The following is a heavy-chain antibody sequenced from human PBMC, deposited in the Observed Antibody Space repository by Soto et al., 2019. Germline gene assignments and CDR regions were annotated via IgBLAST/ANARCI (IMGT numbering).Heavy chain of an antibody. CDR2: ISSNGGDT. V-gene: IGHV3-64D*06. CDR3: VKDGTGGGLDCSSTSCRVFDY. Sequence: GGSLRLSCSASGFTFSSYAMHWVRQAPGKGLEYVSAISSNGGDTNYADSVKGRFTISRDNSKNTLYLQMTSLRADDTAVYYCVKDGTGGGLDCSSTSCRVFDYWRQGTRVSVAS. CDR1: GFTFSSYA. D-gene: IGHD2-2*01. J-gene: IGHJ4*02.